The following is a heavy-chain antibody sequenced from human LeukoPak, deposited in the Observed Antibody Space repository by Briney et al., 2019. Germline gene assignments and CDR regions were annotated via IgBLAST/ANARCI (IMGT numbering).Heavy chain of an antibody. V-gene: IGHV3-23*01. CDR2: ITSSGGTT. CDR3: ANTEWELDY. CDR1: GFTFSSYT. Sequence: GVSLRLSCAASGFTFSSYTMSWVRQAPGKGLEWVSSITSSGGTTYSADSVKGRFTISRDNSKNTLYLQMNSLRAEDTAIYYCANTEWELDYWGQGTLVTVSS. D-gene: IGHD1-26*01. J-gene: IGHJ4*02.